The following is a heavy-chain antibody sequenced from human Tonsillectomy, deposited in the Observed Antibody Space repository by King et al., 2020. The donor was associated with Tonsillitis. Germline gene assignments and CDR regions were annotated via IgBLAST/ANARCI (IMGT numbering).Heavy chain of an antibody. CDR1: GFTFSDYY. Sequence: VQLVESGGGLVKPGGSLRLSCAASGFTFSDYYMSWVRQAPGKGLEWVSYITSSGNTIYYADSVKGRFTVSRDNAKNSLYLQMNGLRAEDTAVYYCARRGVAEAASGGVYFQHWGQGTLVTVSS. CDR2: ITSSGNTI. CDR3: ARRGVAEAASGGVYFQH. V-gene: IGHV3-11*01. D-gene: IGHD3-16*01. J-gene: IGHJ1*01.